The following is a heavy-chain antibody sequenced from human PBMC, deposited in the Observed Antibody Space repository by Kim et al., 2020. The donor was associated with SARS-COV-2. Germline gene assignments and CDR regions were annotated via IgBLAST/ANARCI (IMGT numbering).Heavy chain of an antibody. J-gene: IGHJ4*02. Sequence: SVKVSCRASGGTFSRYTISWVRQAPGQGLEWMGGIIPIFGTLTYAHKFQGRVTITADESTKTADMELSSLRSEDTAVYYCTTERHYYGSDTYHFDYWGQGSLVTVSS. CDR1: GGTFSRYT. D-gene: IGHD3-10*01. CDR3: TTERHYYGSDTYHFDY. CDR2: IIPIFGTL. V-gene: IGHV1-69*13.